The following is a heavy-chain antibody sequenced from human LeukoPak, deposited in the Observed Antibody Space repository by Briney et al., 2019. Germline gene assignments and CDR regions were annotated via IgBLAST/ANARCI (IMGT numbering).Heavy chain of an antibody. J-gene: IGHJ4*02. D-gene: IGHD1-26*01. CDR2: ISSSSSYI. V-gene: IGHV3-21*01. Sequence: PGGSLRLSCAASGFTFSSYSMNWVRQAPGKGLEWVSSISSSSSYIYYADSVKGRFTISRDNAKNSLYLQMNSLRAEDTAVYYCASGIVGATKHYWGQGTLVTVSS. CDR1: GFTFSSYS. CDR3: ASGIVGATKHY.